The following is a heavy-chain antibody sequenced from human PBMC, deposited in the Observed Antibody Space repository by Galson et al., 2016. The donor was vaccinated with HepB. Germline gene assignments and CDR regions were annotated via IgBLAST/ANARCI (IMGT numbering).Heavy chain of an antibody. CDR3: ARGQLEWVRMDV. Sequence: SVKVSCKASGYTFTNYAMHWVRQAPGQRLEWMGWINAGNGNTKYSQKFQGRVTITRDTTASTAFMEVSSLRSDDTAVYYCARGQLEWVRMDVWGQGTLVTVSS. CDR2: INAGNGNT. V-gene: IGHV1-3*01. CDR1: GYTFTNYA. D-gene: IGHD3-3*01. J-gene: IGHJ4*02.